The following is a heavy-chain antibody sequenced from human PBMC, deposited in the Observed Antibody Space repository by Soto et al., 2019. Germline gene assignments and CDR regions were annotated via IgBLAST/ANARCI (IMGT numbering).Heavy chain of an antibody. Sequence: GASVKVSCKASGYTFTGYYMHWVRQAPGQGLEWMGWINPNSGGTNYAQKFQGWVTMTRDTSISTAYMELSRLRSDDTAVYYCARSGCSSTSCYERCYYGMDVWGQGTTVTVSS. V-gene: IGHV1-2*04. CDR2: INPNSGGT. CDR3: ARSGCSSTSCYERCYYGMDV. J-gene: IGHJ6*02. CDR1: GYTFTGYY. D-gene: IGHD2-2*01.